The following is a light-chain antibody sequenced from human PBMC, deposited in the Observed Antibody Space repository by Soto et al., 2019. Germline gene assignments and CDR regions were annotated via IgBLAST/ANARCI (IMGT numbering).Light chain of an antibody. CDR3: HQYYRSPWT. Sequence: DIELTQSPDSLAVSPGERATISCKSSQSVSYSSNDRNFVAWYRQKTGQSPKLLLHWASIRESGVPDRFSGSSSGTDFTLTISGLQAEDVAVYYCHQYYRSPWTFGQGTRVEIK. V-gene: IGKV4-1*01. CDR2: WAS. J-gene: IGKJ1*01. CDR1: QSVSYSSNDRNF.